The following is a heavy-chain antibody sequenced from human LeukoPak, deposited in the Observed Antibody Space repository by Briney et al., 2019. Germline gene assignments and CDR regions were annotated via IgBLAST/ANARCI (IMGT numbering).Heavy chain of an antibody. CDR1: GFTFSSYA. D-gene: IGHD3-22*01. CDR3: ATEIYYDSSGYVDY. Sequence: PGGSLRLSGAASGFTFSSYAMPWVRQAPGKGLEWVAVISYDGSNKYYADSVKGRFTISRDNSKNTLYLQMNSLRAEDTAVYYCATEIYYDSSGYVDYWGQGTLVTVSS. V-gene: IGHV3-30-3*01. CDR2: ISYDGSNK. J-gene: IGHJ4*02.